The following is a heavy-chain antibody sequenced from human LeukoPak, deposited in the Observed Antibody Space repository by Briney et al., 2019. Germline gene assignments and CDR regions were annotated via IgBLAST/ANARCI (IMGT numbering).Heavy chain of an antibody. D-gene: IGHD3-10*01. Sequence: GESLKISCKGSGYSFTSYWIGWVRQMPGKGLEWMGIIYPGDSDTRYSPSFQGQVTISADKSISTAYLQWSSLKASDTAMYYCARTPRAMVRDKYYFDYWGQGTLVTVSS. CDR3: ARTPRAMVRDKYYFDY. V-gene: IGHV5-51*01. CDR2: IYPGDSDT. J-gene: IGHJ4*02. CDR1: GYSFTSYW.